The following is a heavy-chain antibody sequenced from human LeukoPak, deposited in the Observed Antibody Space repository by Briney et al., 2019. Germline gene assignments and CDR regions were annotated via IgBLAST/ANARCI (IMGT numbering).Heavy chain of an antibody. Sequence: GGSLRLSCAASGFTLSSYAMSWVRQAPGKGLEWVSAISGSGGSTYYADSVKGRFTISRDNSKNTLYLQMNSLRAEDTAVYYCAKGLTGAYFFAYWGQGTLVTVSS. CDR2: ISGSGGST. CDR1: GFTLSSYA. D-gene: IGHD1-26*01. J-gene: IGHJ4*02. CDR3: AKGLTGAYFFAY. V-gene: IGHV3-23*01.